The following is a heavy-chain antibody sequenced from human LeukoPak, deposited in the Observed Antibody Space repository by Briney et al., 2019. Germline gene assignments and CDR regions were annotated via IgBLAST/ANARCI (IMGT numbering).Heavy chain of an antibody. Sequence: GGSLRLSCAASGFSFSSHWIYWVRQAPGKGLVCFSRINNDGSGTTYADSVKGRFTISRDNAKNTVYLQMNSLRVEDTAVYYCARGGSYHAFDIWGQGTTVTVSS. J-gene: IGHJ3*02. CDR2: INNDGSGT. CDR1: GFSFSSHW. D-gene: IGHD1-26*01. V-gene: IGHV3-74*01. CDR3: ARGGSYHAFDI.